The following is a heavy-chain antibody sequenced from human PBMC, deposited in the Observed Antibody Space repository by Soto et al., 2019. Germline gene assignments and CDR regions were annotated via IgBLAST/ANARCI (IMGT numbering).Heavy chain of an antibody. V-gene: IGHV1-69*01. CDR3: ARGGGPYVWFNEF. CDR2: IIPVFGTT. J-gene: IGHJ4*02. Sequence: QEQLVQSGAEVKKPGSSVKVSCKDSGGLFSSFAISWVRHAPGQGLEWMGGIIPVFGTTNYAQKFQGRVTITADESTNTAYIELSSLTSDDTAMYYCARGGGPYVWFNEFWGQGTQVTVSS. CDR1: GGLFSSFA. D-gene: IGHD3-16*01.